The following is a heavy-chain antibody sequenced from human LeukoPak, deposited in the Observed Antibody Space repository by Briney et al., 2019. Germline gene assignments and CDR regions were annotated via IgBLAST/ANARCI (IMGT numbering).Heavy chain of an antibody. CDR2: ISAYNGNT. V-gene: IGHV1-18*01. CDR3: ARMPMVRGVIPYFDY. CDR1: GYTFTSYG. D-gene: IGHD3-10*01. J-gene: IGHJ4*02. Sequence: ASVKVSCKASGYTFTSYGISWVRQAPGQGLEWMGWISAYNGNTNYAQKLQGRVTMTTDTSTSTAYMELRSLRFDDTAVYYCARMPMVRGVIPYFDYWGQGTLVTVSS.